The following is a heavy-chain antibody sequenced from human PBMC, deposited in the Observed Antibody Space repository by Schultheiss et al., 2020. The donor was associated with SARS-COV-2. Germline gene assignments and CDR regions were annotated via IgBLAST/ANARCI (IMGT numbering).Heavy chain of an antibody. CDR3: ARDGATGQAAHYFDY. J-gene: IGHJ4*02. CDR2: ISSNGGST. Sequence: GGSLRLSCAASGFTFSSYAMHWVRRAPGKGLEYVSAISSNGGSTYYANSVKGRFTISRDNSKNTLYLQMGSLRAEDMAVYYCARDGATGQAAHYFDYWGQGTLVTVSS. V-gene: IGHV3-64*01. CDR1: GFTFSSYA. D-gene: IGHD1-26*01.